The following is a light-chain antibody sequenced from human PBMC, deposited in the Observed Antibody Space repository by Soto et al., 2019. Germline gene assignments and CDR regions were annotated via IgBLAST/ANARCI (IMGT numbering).Light chain of an antibody. CDR2: GAS. J-gene: IGKJ1*01. Sequence: EIVMTQSPATLSVSPVERATLSCRASQSVSSNLAWYQQKPGQAPRLLIYGASTRAAGIPARFSGSGSGTEFTLTISSLQSEDFAVYYCQQYNNWPPTFGQGTRWIS. V-gene: IGKV3-15*01. CDR3: QQYNNWPPT. CDR1: QSVSSN.